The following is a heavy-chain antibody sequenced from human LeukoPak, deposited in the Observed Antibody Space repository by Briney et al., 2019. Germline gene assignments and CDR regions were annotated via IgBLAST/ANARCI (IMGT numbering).Heavy chain of an antibody. V-gene: IGHV3-30*02. CDR1: GFTFSSYG. CDR3: AKEGYNGVFDY. Sequence: PGGSLRPSCAASGFTFSSYGMHWVRQAPGKGLEWVAFIRYDGSNKDHADSVKGRFTISRDNSKNTLYLQMNSLRDEDTAVYYCAKEGYNGVFDYWGQGTLVTVSS. J-gene: IGHJ4*02. CDR2: IRYDGSNK. D-gene: IGHD1-14*01.